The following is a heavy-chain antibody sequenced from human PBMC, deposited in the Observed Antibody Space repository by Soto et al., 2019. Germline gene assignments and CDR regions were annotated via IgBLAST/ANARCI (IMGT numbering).Heavy chain of an antibody. V-gene: IGHV4-31*03. Sequence: QVQLQESGPGLVKPSQTLSLTCTVSGASISSSFYYWHWVRQHPGKGLEWIGHINHLGSYYNPSLKSRLSMSRDTSKNQLSLKLSSVTAADTAVYYCARDQGSNMVPGGQDAFDIWGQGTAVTVSS. CDR2: INHLGS. CDR3: ARDQGSNMVPGGQDAFDI. J-gene: IGHJ3*02. CDR1: GASISSSFYY. D-gene: IGHD3-10*01.